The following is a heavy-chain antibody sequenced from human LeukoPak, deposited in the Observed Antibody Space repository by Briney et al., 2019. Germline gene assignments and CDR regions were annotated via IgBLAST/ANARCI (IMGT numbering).Heavy chain of an antibody. CDR2: ISYDGSNK. CDR3: AKDRGIAAAPPGY. D-gene: IGHD6-13*01. CDR1: GFTFSSYG. J-gene: IGHJ4*02. Sequence: GGSLRLSCAASGFTFSSYGMHWVRQAPGKGLEWVAVISYDGSNKYYADSVKGRFTISRDNSKNTLYLQMNSLRAGDTAVYYCAKDRGIAAAPPGYWGQGTLVTVSS. V-gene: IGHV3-30*18.